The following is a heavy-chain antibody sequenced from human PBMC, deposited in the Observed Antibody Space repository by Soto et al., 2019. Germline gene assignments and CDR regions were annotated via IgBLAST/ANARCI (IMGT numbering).Heavy chain of an antibody. V-gene: IGHV4-34*01. CDR3: ARGPGILTGYYKGRWFDP. CDR1: GGSFSGYY. CDR2: INHSGST. Sequence: QVQLQQWGAGLLKPSETLSLTCAVYGGSFSGYYWSWIRQPPGKGLEWSGEINHSGSTNYNPSLKSRVTISVDTSKNQFSLKLSSVTAADTAVYYCARGPGILTGYYKGRWFDPWGQGTLVTVSS. D-gene: IGHD3-9*01. J-gene: IGHJ5*02.